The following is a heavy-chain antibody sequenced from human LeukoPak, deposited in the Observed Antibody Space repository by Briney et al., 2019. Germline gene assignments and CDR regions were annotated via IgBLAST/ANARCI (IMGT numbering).Heavy chain of an antibody. Sequence: SVKVSCKASGYIFNSYGISWVRQAPGQGLEWMGWVGAYNGHTNYVQKFQGRVTMTTDTSTSTASMELRSLRSDDTAVYYCVRVIPQKWELPGKWFDPWGQGTLVTVSS. V-gene: IGHV1-18*01. CDR1: GYIFNSYG. CDR2: VGAYNGHT. J-gene: IGHJ5*02. CDR3: VRVIPQKWELPGKWFDP. D-gene: IGHD1-26*01.